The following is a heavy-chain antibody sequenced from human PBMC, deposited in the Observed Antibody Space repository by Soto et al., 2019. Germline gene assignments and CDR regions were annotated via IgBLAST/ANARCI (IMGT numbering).Heavy chain of an antibody. J-gene: IGHJ4*02. CDR3: AKDPYGDYGY. Sequence: GSLRLSCAASGFTFSSYSMNWVRQAPGKGLEWVSYISSSSSTIYYADSVKGRFTISRDNSKNTLYLQMNSLRAEDTAVYYCAKDPYGDYGYWGQGTLVTVSS. V-gene: IGHV3-48*01. CDR2: ISSSSSTI. CDR1: GFTFSSYS. D-gene: IGHD4-17*01.